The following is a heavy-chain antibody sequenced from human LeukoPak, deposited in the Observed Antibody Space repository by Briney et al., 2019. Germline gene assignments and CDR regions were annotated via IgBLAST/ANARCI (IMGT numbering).Heavy chain of an antibody. D-gene: IGHD3-22*01. Sequence: SVTLSLTCTVSGGSISSYYWSWIRQPPGKGLEWIGYIYYSGSTNYNPSLKSRVTISVDTSKNQFSLKLSSVTAADTAVYYCARVRPYYYDSSGYSYAFDIWGQGTMVTVSS. CDR2: IYYSGST. CDR1: GGSISSYY. CDR3: ARVRPYYYDSSGYSYAFDI. J-gene: IGHJ3*02. V-gene: IGHV4-59*01.